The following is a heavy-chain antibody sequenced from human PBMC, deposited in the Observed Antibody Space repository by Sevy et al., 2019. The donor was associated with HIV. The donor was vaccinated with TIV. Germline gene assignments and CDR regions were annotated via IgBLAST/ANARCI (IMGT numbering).Heavy chain of an antibody. J-gene: IGHJ4*02. V-gene: IGHV1-18*01. D-gene: IGHD1-26*01. Sequence: ASVKVSCKASAYTFSSFGVNWVRQAPGHGLEWMGRITAYNGETNYAQKFQDRVTMTTDPNTRTIFMELRSLTSADSAIYFCARDGPPYSGNYCLDIWAQGVLVTVSS. CDR2: ITAYNGET. CDR1: AYTFSSFG. CDR3: ARDGPPYSGNYCLDI.